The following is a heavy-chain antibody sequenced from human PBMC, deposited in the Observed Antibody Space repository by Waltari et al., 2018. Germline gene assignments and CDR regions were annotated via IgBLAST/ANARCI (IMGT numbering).Heavy chain of an antibody. V-gene: IGHV4-38-2*01. J-gene: IGHJ4*02. CDR2: IYHSGST. CDR3: ARAEEDRTEGYSGYELDY. Sequence: QVQLQESGPGLVKPSETLSLTCAVSGYSISSGYYWGWIRQPPGKGLEWIGCIYHSGSTYYNPSLKSRVTISVDTSKNQFSLKLSSVTAADTAVYYCARAEEDRTEGYSGYELDYWGQGTLVTVSS. CDR1: GYSISSGYY. D-gene: IGHD5-12*01.